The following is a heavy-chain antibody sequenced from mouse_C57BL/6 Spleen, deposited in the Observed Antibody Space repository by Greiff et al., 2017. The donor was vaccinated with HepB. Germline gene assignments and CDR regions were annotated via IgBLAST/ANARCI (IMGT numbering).Heavy chain of an antibody. CDR1: GYTFTDYY. V-gene: IGHV1-26*01. CDR2: INPNNGGT. D-gene: IGHD1-1*01. Sequence: VQLQQSGPELVKPGASVKISCKASGYTFTDYYMNWVKQSHGKSLEWIGDINPNNGGTSYNQKFKGKATLTVDKSSSTAYMELRSLTSEDSAVYYCVRWGYGPYFDYWGQGTTLTVSS. CDR3: VRWGYGPYFDY. J-gene: IGHJ2*01.